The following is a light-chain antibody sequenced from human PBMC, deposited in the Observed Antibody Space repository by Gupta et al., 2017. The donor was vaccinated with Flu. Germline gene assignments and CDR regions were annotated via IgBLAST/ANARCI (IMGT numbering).Light chain of an antibody. V-gene: IGLV6-57*01. CDR3: QSYEV. CDR2: EDD. Sequence: GTSPKNVIYEDDQRPSGVPDRLSGSIDRSSNSASLTISGLKTEDEADYYCQSYEVFGGGTKLTVL. J-gene: IGLJ2*01.